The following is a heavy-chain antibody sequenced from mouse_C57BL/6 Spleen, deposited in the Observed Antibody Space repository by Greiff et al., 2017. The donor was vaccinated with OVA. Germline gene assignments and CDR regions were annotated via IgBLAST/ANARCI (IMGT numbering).Heavy chain of an antibody. V-gene: IGHV2-2*01. D-gene: IGHD2-4*01. CDR1: GFSLTSYG. J-gene: IGHJ4*01. CDR3: ARNSPYDYDGWGYAMDY. CDR2: IWSGGST. Sequence: VKLVESGPGLVQPSQRLSITCTVSGFSLTSYGVHWVRQSPGKGLEWLGVIWSGGSTDYNAAFISRLSISKDNSKSQVFFKMNSLQADDTAIYYCARNSPYDYDGWGYAMDYWGQGTSVTVSS.